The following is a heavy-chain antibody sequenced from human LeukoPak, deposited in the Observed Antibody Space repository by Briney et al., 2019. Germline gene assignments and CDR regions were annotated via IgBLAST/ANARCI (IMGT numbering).Heavy chain of an antibody. V-gene: IGHV4-39*01. CDR3: ARSLRCYYDSSGCAFDI. J-gene: IGHJ3*02. Sequence: SETLSLTCTVSGGSISSSSHYWGWIRQPPGKGLEWIGTIYYSGKTYYNPSLKSRVTISVHMSKNQFSLKLSSVTAADTAVYYCARSLRCYYDSSGCAFDIWGQGTMVTVSS. D-gene: IGHD3-22*01. CDR1: GGSISSSSHY. CDR2: IYYSGKT.